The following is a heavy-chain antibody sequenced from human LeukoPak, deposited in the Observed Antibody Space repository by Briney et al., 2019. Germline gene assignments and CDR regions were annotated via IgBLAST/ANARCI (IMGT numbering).Heavy chain of an antibody. CDR2: IYYSGST. Sequence: PSETLSLTCTVSGGSISSYYWSWIRQPPGKGLEWIGYIYYSGSTNYNPSLKSRVTISVDTSKNQFSLKLSSVTAADTAVYYCARVRYCRSTSCYAGGYFDYWGQGTLVTVSS. CDR1: GGSISSYY. J-gene: IGHJ4*02. V-gene: IGHV4-59*01. CDR3: ARVRYCRSTSCYAGGYFDY. D-gene: IGHD2-2*01.